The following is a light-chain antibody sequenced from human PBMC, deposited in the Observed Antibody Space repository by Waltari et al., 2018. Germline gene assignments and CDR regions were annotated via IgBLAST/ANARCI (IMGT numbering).Light chain of an antibody. CDR1: PSNIGGNS. V-gene: IGLV1-44*01. CDR3: ATWDDSLSVYV. Sequence: LTQPPSASGTPGQRVTISCSVSPSNIGGNSVHWYPQLPGTAPKLLIYSTHPRPSGVPDRFSGSKSGTSASLAISELQSDDEGDYYCATWDDSLSVYVFGSGTTVTVL. CDR2: STH. J-gene: IGLJ6*01.